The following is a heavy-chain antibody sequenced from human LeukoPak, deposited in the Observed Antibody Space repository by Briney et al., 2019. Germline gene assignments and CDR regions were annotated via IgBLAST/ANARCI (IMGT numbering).Heavy chain of an antibody. CDR2: INHSGST. J-gene: IGHJ6*03. V-gene: IGHV4-38-2*02. Sequence: SETLSLTCTVSGYSISSGYYWSWIRQPPGKGLEWIGEINHSGSTNYNPSLKSRVTISVDTSKNQFSLKLSSVTAADTAVYYCARDGGGSAYYMDVWGKGTTVTVSS. CDR1: GYSISSGYY. CDR3: ARDGGGSAYYMDV. D-gene: IGHD2-15*01.